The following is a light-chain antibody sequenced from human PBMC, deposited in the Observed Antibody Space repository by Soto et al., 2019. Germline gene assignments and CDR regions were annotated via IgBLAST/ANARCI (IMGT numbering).Light chain of an antibody. Sequence: EFVLTQSPGTLSLSPGERATLSCRASQSVSDMYLAWYQQKPGQAPRLLIYASNRATGIPDRFSGSGSGTDFTLTISRLEPEDFAVYYCQHYGTSALFGPGTKVDV. J-gene: IGKJ3*01. CDR2: AS. V-gene: IGKV3-20*01. CDR1: QSVSDMY. CDR3: QHYGTSAL.